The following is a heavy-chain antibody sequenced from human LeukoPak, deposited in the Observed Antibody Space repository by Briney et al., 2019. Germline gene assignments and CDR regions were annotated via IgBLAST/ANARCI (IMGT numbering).Heavy chain of an antibody. J-gene: IGHJ4*02. V-gene: IGHV3-11*01. CDR1: GFTFTDYY. Sequence: GGSLRLSCAASGFTFTDYYMSWIRQAPGKGLEWVSYISSSGSTRQYADSVKGRFTISRDNSKNTLYLQMNSLRAEDTAVYYCARLLYGDYFDYWGQGTLVTVSS. CDR3: ARLLYGDYFDY. D-gene: IGHD4-17*01. CDR2: ISSSGSTR.